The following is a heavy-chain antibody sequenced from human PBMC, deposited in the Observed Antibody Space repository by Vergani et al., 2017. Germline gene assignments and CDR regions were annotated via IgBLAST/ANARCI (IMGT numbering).Heavy chain of an antibody. Sequence: QVQLVQSGAEVKKPGSSVRVSCKASGGTLSSYSISWVRQAPGQGLEWMGSIIPIFGTANYAQKFQGRVTLTADESTSTAYMEVSSLRSEDTAVYYCARDXTGYSGYDIVLDYWGQGTLVTVSS. CDR2: IIPIFGTA. D-gene: IGHD5-12*01. V-gene: IGHV1-69*13. CDR1: GGTLSSYS. J-gene: IGHJ4*02. CDR3: ARDXTGYSGYDIVLDY.